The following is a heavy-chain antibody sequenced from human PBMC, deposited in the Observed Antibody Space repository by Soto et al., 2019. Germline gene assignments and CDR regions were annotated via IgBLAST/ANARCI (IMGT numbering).Heavy chain of an antibody. D-gene: IGHD3-3*01. CDR2: IDPSDSYT. J-gene: IGHJ3*02. CDR1: GYSFTSYW. Sequence: PGESLKISCXGSGYSFTSYWISWVRQMPGKGLEWMGRIDPSDSYTNYSPSFQGHVTISADKSISTAYLQWSSLKASDTAMYYCARTSITIFGVVRGAFDIWGQGTMVTVSS. CDR3: ARTSITIFGVVRGAFDI. V-gene: IGHV5-10-1*01.